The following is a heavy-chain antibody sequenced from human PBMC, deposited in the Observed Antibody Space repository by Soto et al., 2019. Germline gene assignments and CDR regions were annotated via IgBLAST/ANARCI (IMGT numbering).Heavy chain of an antibody. CDR1: GYTFTGYY. V-gene: IGHV1-2*04. Sequence: GASVKVSCNASGYTFTGYYMNWVRQAPGQGLEWMGWINPNSGRTSYAQKFQGWVTMTRDTSISTAYMELSRLRSDDTAVYYCARSYLGGYSSGWYYYYYGMDVWGQGTTVTVSS. D-gene: IGHD6-19*01. J-gene: IGHJ6*02. CDR3: ARSYLGGYSSGWYYYYYGMDV. CDR2: INPNSGRT.